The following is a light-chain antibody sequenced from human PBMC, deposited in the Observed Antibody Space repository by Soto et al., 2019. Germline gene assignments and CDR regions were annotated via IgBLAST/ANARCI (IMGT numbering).Light chain of an antibody. Sequence: QSVLTQPASVSGSPGQSITISCTGTSGDLGSYNRVSWYQQHPGKAPKLIIYEVTDRPSGASNRFSGSKSGNTASLTISGLQAEDEAEYYCSSYTNINTRACVFGTGTKVTVL. J-gene: IGLJ1*01. CDR1: SGDLGSYNR. CDR3: SSYTNINTRACV. CDR2: EVT. V-gene: IGLV2-14*01.